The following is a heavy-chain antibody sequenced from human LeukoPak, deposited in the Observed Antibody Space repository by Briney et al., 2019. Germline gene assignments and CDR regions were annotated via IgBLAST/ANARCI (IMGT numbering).Heavy chain of an antibody. V-gene: IGHV4-34*01. CDR2: INHSGST. Sequence: SETLSLTCTVYGGSFSDYYWNWIRQPPGKGLEWIGEINHSGSTNYNPSLKSRVTMSVDTFKNQFSLTLSSVTAADTAVYYCARVQDFETRGYYLGYWGHGTLVTVSS. D-gene: IGHD3-22*01. J-gene: IGHJ4*01. CDR3: ARVQDFETRGYYLGY. CDR1: GGSFSDYY.